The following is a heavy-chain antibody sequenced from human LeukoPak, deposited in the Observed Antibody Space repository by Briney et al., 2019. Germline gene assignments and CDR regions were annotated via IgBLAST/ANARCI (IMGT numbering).Heavy chain of an antibody. Sequence: SETLSLTCTVSGGSISSYYWSWIRQPPGKGLEWIGYIYYSGSTNYNPSLKSRVTISVDTSKNQFSLKLSSVTAADTAVYYCARDLPADYCSSTSCYKNGAFDIWGQGTMVTVSS. V-gene: IGHV4-59*01. D-gene: IGHD2-2*02. J-gene: IGHJ3*02. CDR2: IYYSGST. CDR1: GGSISSYY. CDR3: ARDLPADYCSSTSCYKNGAFDI.